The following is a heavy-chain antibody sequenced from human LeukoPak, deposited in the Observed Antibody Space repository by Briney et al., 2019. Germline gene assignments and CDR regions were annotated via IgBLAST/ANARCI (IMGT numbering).Heavy chain of an antibody. D-gene: IGHD6-6*01. CDR1: GGSFSGYY. V-gene: IGHV4-34*01. Sequence: PSETLSLTCAVYGGSFSGYYWSWIRQPPGKGLEWIGEINHSGSTNYNPSLKSRVTISVDTSKNQFSLKLSSVTAADTAVYYCARGRTSIATQIDYWGQGTLVTVSS. CDR2: INHSGST. J-gene: IGHJ4*02. CDR3: ARGRTSIATQIDY.